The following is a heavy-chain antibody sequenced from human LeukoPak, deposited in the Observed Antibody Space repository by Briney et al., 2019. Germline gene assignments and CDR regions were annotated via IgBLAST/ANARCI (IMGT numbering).Heavy chain of an antibody. D-gene: IGHD6-13*01. CDR1: GYTFTIYG. J-gene: IGHJ4*02. CDR2: ISAYNGNT. CDR3: ARYSLSFSSSWHYHFDY. Sequence: SVKVSCKASGYTFTIYGISWVRQAPGQGLEWMGWISAYNGNTNYAQKLQDRVTMTTDTSTSTAYMELRSLRSDDTAVYYCARYSLSFSSSWHYHFDYWGQGTLVTVSS. V-gene: IGHV1-18*01.